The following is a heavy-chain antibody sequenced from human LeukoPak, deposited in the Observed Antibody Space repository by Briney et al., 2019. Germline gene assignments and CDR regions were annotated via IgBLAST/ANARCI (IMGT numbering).Heavy chain of an antibody. D-gene: IGHD3-10*01. CDR3: ARMVRGVIVDY. J-gene: IGHJ4*02. V-gene: IGHV4-34*01. CDR1: GGSFSGYY. CDR2: INHSGST. Sequence: SETLSLTCAVYGGSFSGYYWSWIRQPPGKGLEWIGEINHSGSTNYNPSLKSRVTISVDTSKNQSSLKLSSVTAADTAVYYCARMVRGVIVDYWGQGTLVTVSS.